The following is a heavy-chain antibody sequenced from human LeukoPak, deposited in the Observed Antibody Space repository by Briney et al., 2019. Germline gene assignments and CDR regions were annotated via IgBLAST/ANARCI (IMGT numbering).Heavy chain of an antibody. J-gene: IGHJ4*02. D-gene: IGHD3-10*01. Sequence: PSETLSLTCTVSGGSLSSYYWSWIRQPPGKGLEWIGYIYYSGSTNYNPSLKSRVTISVDTSKNQFSLKLSSVTAADTAVYYCASTFRFGELSLDYWGQGTLVTVSS. CDR1: GGSLSSYY. CDR2: IYYSGST. CDR3: ASTFRFGELSLDY. V-gene: IGHV4-59*01.